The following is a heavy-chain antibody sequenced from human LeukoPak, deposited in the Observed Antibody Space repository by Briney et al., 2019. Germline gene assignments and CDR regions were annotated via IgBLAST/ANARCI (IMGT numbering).Heavy chain of an antibody. V-gene: IGHV3-7*01. CDR2: IKQDGSEK. CDR3: AKLRRRYYDSSGYYYAPYYFDY. J-gene: IGHJ4*02. CDR1: GFTFSSCL. D-gene: IGHD3-22*01. Sequence: GGSLRLSCAASGFTFSSCLMSWVRQAPGKGLEWVANIKQDGSEKYYVDSVKGRFTISRDNAKNSLYLQMNSLRAEDTAVYYCAKLRRRYYDSSGYYYAPYYFDYWGQGTLVTVSS.